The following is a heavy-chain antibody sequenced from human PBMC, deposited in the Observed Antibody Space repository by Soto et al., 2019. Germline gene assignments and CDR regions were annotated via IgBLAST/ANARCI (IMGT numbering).Heavy chain of an antibody. D-gene: IGHD3-22*01. CDR2: IYYSGST. V-gene: IGHV4-61*01. CDR1: GGSVSSGSYY. Sequence: QVQLQESGPGLVKPSETLSLTCTVSGGSVSSGSYYWSWIRQPPGKGLEWSGYIYYSGSTNYNPSLKSRVTISVDTSKNQFSLKLSSVTAADTAVYYCARVAYYYDSSGYYLFDYWGQGTLVTVSS. J-gene: IGHJ4*02. CDR3: ARVAYYYDSSGYYLFDY.